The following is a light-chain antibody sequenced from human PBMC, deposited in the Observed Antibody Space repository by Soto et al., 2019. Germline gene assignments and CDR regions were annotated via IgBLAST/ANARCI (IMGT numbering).Light chain of an antibody. J-gene: IGKJ1*01. Sequence: ETVMTQSPATLSVSPGERATLSCRASQSVSSNLAWYQQKPGQAPRLLIYGASTRATGIPARFSGSGSGTEFTLTINSLQSEDFAVYYWQQYNNWPPWTFGQGTKVEIK. CDR3: QQYNNWPPWT. CDR1: QSVSSN. V-gene: IGKV3-15*01. CDR2: GAS.